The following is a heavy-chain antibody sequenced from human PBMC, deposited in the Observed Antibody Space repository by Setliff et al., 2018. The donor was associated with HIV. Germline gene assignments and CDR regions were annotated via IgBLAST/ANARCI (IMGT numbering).Heavy chain of an antibody. CDR3: ARWHPPYGFWEEDY. J-gene: IGHJ4*02. CDR2: IYYSGST. D-gene: IGHD3-10*01. Sequence: PSETLSLTCTVSGGSISSGGYYWSWIRQQPGKGLEWIGYIYYSGSTYYNPSLKSRVTISVDTSKNQFSLKLSSVTAADTAVYYCARWHPPYGFWEEDYWGQGTLVTVSS. CDR1: GGSISSGGYY. V-gene: IGHV4-31*02.